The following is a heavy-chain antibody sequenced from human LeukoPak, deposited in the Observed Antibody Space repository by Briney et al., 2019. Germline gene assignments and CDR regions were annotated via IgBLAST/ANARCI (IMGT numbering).Heavy chain of an antibody. D-gene: IGHD4-17*01. CDR3: ARHLATVTASRQYYYYGMDV. CDR1: GYTFITYW. Sequence: GESLQISCKGSGYTFITYWIGWVRQMPGKGREWMAIINRGDSDSRYRPSFQGQVTISVDKSISTTYLQWSSLKASDTAIYYCARHLATVTASRQYYYYGMDVWGQGTTVTVSS. J-gene: IGHJ6*02. V-gene: IGHV5-51*01. CDR2: INRGDSDS.